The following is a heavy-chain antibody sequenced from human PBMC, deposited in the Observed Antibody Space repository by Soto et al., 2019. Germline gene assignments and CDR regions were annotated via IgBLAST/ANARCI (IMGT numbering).Heavy chain of an antibody. Sequence: SVKVSCKASGGTFSSYTISWARQAPGQGLEWMGRIIPILGIANYAQKFQGRVTITADKSTSTAYMELSSLRSEDTAVYYCARDFSTTVITFWFDPWGQGTLVTVSS. CDR1: GGTFSSYT. CDR2: IIPILGIA. D-gene: IGHD4-17*01. J-gene: IGHJ5*02. CDR3: ARDFSTTVITFWFDP. V-gene: IGHV1-69*04.